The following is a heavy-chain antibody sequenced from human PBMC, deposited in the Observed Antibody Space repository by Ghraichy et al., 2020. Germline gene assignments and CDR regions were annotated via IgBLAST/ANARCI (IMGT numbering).Heavy chain of an antibody. CDR3: AKGLYSYGERHVFDI. Sequence: GGSLRLSCAASGFTFSDYATNWVRQAPGKGLEWVSSITATGVSTYYADSVKGRFTISRDNSKNTLYLQMNSLRVDDTALYYCAKGLYSYGERHVFDIWGQGTMVTVSS. CDR2: ITATGVST. D-gene: IGHD5-18*01. CDR1: GFTFSDYA. V-gene: IGHV3-23*01. J-gene: IGHJ3*02.